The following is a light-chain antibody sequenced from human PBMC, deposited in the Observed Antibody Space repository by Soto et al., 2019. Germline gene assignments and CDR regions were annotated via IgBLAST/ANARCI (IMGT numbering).Light chain of an antibody. Sequence: QAVVTQPPSVSGAPGQRVTISCTGSSSNIGAGYDVHWYQQLPGTAPKLLMYGNNIRPSGVPDRFSDSKSGTSASLAITGLQAEDEAAYFCQSYDSSLRGLVFGGGTKVTVL. CDR1: SSNIGAGYD. CDR2: GNN. J-gene: IGLJ2*01. CDR3: QSYDSSLRGLV. V-gene: IGLV1-40*01.